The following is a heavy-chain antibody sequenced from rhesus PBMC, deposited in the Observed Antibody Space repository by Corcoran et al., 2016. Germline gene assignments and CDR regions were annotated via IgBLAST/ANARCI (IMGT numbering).Heavy chain of an antibody. CDR1: GGSISSGYYY. V-gene: IGHV4-122*02. D-gene: IGHD4-29*01. CDR3: ASRWGGTVAARDYGLDS. Sequence: QVQLQESGPGLVKPSETLSLTCAVSGGSISSGYYYWRWSRQSPGKGLEWIGYITYSGSTSYNPSLKSRVTISRDTSKNQFSLKLSSVTAADTAVYYCASRWGGTVAARDYGLDSWGQGIVVTVSS. J-gene: IGHJ6*01. CDR2: ITYSGST.